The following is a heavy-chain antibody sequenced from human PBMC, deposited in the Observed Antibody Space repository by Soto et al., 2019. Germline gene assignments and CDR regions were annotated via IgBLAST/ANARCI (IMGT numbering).Heavy chain of an antibody. CDR2: IYYSGST. V-gene: IGHV4-59*08. D-gene: IGHD2-21*01. CDR1: GGSISSYY. CDR3: ARHVIGDYYDY. J-gene: IGHJ4*02. Sequence: SETLSLTCTVSGGSISSYYWSLIRQPPGKGLEWIGYIYYSGSTNYNPSLKSRVTISVDTSKNQFPLKLSSVTAADTAVYYCARHVIGDYYDYWGQGTLVTVSS.